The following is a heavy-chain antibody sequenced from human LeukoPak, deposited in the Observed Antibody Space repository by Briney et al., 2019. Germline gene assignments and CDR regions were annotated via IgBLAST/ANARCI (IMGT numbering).Heavy chain of an antibody. V-gene: IGHV4-61*02. CDR3: ARDVRDITGTTDYYYYYMDV. CDR2: IYTSGST. J-gene: IGHJ6*03. D-gene: IGHD1-7*01. Sequence: PSQTLSLTCTVSGGSISSDGYYWSWIRQHPGKGLEWIGRIYTSGSTNYNPSLKSRVTMSVDTSKNQFSLKLSSVTAADTAVYYCARDVRDITGTTDYYYYYMDVWGKGTTVTVSS. CDR1: GGSISSDGYY.